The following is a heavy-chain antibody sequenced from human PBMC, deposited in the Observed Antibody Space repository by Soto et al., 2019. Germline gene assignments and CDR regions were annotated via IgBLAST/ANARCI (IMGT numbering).Heavy chain of an antibody. CDR2: IWYDGSNK. CDR1: GFTFSSYG. D-gene: IGHD3-16*01. CDR3: ARDLALSVAHEY. Sequence: SLRPSCAASGFTFSSYGMHWDRQAPGKGLEWVAVIWYDGSNKYYADSVKGRFTISRDNSKNALYLQMNSLRADDTAVYYCARDLALSVAHEYWGQGTLVTVSS. V-gene: IGHV3-33*01. J-gene: IGHJ4*02.